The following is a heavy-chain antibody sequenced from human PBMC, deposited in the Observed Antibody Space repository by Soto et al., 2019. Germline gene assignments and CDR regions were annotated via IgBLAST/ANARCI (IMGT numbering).Heavy chain of an antibody. V-gene: IGHV3-7*02. D-gene: IGHD3-22*01. Sequence: GGSLRLSCATSGFSFRTFLLNWVRQAPWRGLEWVANINQDGTEKYYVDSVKGRFTISRDNAQNSLYLQMNNLRAEDTAVYYCAKKGYYDTSGHPIRYFDYWGQGPLVTVSS. CDR2: INQDGTEK. J-gene: IGHJ4*02. CDR3: AKKGYYDTSGHPIRYFDY. CDR1: GFSFRTFL.